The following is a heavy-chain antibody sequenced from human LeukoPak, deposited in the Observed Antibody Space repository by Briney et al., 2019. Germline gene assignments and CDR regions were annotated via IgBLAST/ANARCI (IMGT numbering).Heavy chain of an antibody. CDR2: ISGSGGST. J-gene: IGHJ4*02. V-gene: IGHV3-23*01. CDR3: TKRQRNHNFDY. CDR1: GFTFSSYA. Sequence: AGGSLRLSCAASGFTFSSYAMNWVRQAPGKGLEWVSTISGSGGSTYYADSVKGRFTISRDNSKNTLYLQMDSLRAEDTAVYYCTKRQRNHNFDYWGQGTLVTVSS. D-gene: IGHD1-14*01.